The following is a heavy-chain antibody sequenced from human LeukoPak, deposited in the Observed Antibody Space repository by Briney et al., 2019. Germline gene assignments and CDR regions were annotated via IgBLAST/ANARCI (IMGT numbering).Heavy chain of an antibody. CDR1: GFTVSGNY. D-gene: IGHD2-15*01. CDR3: ARAQYCSGGSCYSGTLGS. CDR2: IYSGADT. Sequence: GGSLRLSCAASGFTVSGNYMSWVRQAPGKGLEWVSVIYSGADTYYADSVKGRFTISRHSSQNTVYPQMNSLRAEDTAVYYCARAQYCSGGSCYSGTLGSWGQGTLVTVSS. V-gene: IGHV3-53*04. J-gene: IGHJ5*02.